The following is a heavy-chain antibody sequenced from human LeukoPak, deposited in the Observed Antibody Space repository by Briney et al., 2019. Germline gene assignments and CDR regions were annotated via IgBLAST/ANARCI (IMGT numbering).Heavy chain of an antibody. CDR1: GFTLSSYE. CDR3: ASTARIAVAGFDY. D-gene: IGHD6-19*01. Sequence: PGGSLRLSCAASGFTLSSYEMNWVRQAPGKGLEWVSYISSSGSTIYYADSVKGRFTISRDNAKNSLYLQMNSLRAEDTAVYYCASTARIAVAGFDYWGQGTLVTVSS. V-gene: IGHV3-48*03. J-gene: IGHJ4*02. CDR2: ISSSGSTI.